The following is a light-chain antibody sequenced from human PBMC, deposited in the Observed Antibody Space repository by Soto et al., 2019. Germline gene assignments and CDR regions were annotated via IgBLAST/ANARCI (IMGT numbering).Light chain of an antibody. V-gene: IGLV2-8*01. CDR1: SSDVGGLNY. Sequence: SALTQPPSASGSPGQSVTISCTGTSSDVGGLNYVSWYQQHPGKAPKLMIYEVSKRSSGVPDRFSGSKSGNTASLTVSGLQAEDDADYYCSSYAGSNGVFGTGTKVTVL. CDR2: EVS. CDR3: SSYAGSNGV. J-gene: IGLJ1*01.